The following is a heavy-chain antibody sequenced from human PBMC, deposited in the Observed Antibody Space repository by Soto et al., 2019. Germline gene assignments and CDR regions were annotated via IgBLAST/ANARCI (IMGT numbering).Heavy chain of an antibody. D-gene: IGHD2-21*01. CDR1: GYNFTDNR. V-gene: IGHV1-3*01. Sequence: ASVKVSCKASGYNFTDNRIHWLRQAPGQRLEWMGWIRPGSGKAQYSEKFVGRVSITRDTSATTAHMELSSLKSDDTAVYYCARGGIPIFEYWGQGSLVTVSS. CDR2: IRPGSGKA. CDR3: ARGGIPIFEY. J-gene: IGHJ4*02.